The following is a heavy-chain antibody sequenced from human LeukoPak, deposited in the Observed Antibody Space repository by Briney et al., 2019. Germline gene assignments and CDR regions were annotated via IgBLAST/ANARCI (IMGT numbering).Heavy chain of an antibody. CDR3: ARGRRLVVAATHTGKHFDY. CDR1: GYTFTGYY. CDR2: INPNSGGT. V-gene: IGHV1-2*02. Sequence: ASVKVSCKASGYTFTGYYMHWVRQAPGQGLEWMGWINPNSGGTNYAQKFQGRVTMTRDTSISTAYMELSRLRSDDTAVYYCARGRRLVVAATHTGKHFDYWGQGTLVTVSS. J-gene: IGHJ4*02. D-gene: IGHD2-15*01.